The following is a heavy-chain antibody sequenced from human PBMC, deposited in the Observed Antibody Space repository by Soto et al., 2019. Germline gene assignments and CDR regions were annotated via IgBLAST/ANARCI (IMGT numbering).Heavy chain of an antibody. Sequence: GGSLRLSCAASGFTFSSYGMHWVRQAPGKGLEWVAVIWYDGSNKYYADSVKGRFTISRDNSKNTLYLQMNSLRAEDTAVYYCARGEQQLVRYYYGMDVWGQGTTVTVSS. CDR1: GFTFSSYG. CDR2: IWYDGSNK. CDR3: ARGEQQLVRYYYGMDV. J-gene: IGHJ6*02. D-gene: IGHD6-13*01. V-gene: IGHV3-33*01.